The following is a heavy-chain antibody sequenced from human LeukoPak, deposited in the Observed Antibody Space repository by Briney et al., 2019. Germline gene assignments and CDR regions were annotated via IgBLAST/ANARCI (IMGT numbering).Heavy chain of an antibody. J-gene: IGHJ5*02. CDR3: ARGLSEYCSSTSCYTLNWFDP. Sequence: RASVKVSCKASGGTFSSYTISWMRQAPGQGLEWMGRIIPILGIANYAQKFQGRVTITADKSTSTAYMELSSLRSEDTAVYYCARGLSEYCSSTSCYTLNWFDPWGQGTLVTVSS. CDR2: IIPILGIA. D-gene: IGHD2-2*02. V-gene: IGHV1-69*02. CDR1: GGTFSSYT.